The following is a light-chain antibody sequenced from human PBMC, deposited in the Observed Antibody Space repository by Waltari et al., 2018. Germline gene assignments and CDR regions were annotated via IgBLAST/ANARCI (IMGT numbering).Light chain of an antibody. CDR1: SSDIGGSNY. Sequence: QSALTQPASVSGSPGQSINISCIGPSSDIGGSNYVSWYQQSPGKAPKLLIFEVSNRPSGVSHRFSGSKSGNTASLTISGLQAEDEADYYCSSYTSSTTWLFGGGTKLTVL. CDR2: EVS. V-gene: IGLV2-14*01. J-gene: IGLJ3*02. CDR3: SSYTSSTTWL.